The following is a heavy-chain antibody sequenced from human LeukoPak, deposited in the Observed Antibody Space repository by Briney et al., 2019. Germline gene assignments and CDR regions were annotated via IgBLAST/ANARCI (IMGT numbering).Heavy chain of an antibody. CDR1: GFTFSSYS. D-gene: IGHD1-26*01. V-gene: IGHV3-21*01. Sequence: GGSLRLSCAASGFTFSSYSMNWVRQAPGKGLEWFSSVSSANNYIYYTDSVKGRFTISRDNAKNSLYLQMNSLRAEDTAIYYCARDIGGSFYGRPFDYWGQGTLVTVSS. J-gene: IGHJ4*02. CDR3: ARDIGGSFYGRPFDY. CDR2: VSSANNYI.